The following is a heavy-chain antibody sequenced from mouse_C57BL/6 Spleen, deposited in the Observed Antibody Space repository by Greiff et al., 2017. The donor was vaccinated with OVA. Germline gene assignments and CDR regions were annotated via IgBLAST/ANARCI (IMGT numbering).Heavy chain of an antibody. Sequence: VQLKESGAELAKPGASVKLSCKASGYTFTSYWMHWVKQRPGQGLEWIGYINPSSGYTKYNQKFKDQATLTADKSSSTAYMQLISLTYEDSAVYYCARSEDYSGPWFAYWGQGTLVTVSA. J-gene: IGHJ3*01. CDR2: INPSSGYT. CDR3: ARSEDYSGPWFAY. V-gene: IGHV1-7*01. D-gene: IGHD1-2*01. CDR1: GYTFTSYW.